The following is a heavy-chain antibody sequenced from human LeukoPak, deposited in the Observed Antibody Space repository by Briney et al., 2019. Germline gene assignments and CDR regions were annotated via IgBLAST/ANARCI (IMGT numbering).Heavy chain of an antibody. CDR1: GGSISSSSYY. Sequence: SETLSLTCTVSGGSISSSSYYWGWIRQPPGKGLEWIGSIYYSGSTYYNPSLKSRVTISVDTSKNQFSLKLSSVTAADTAVYYCARAALGNTLWFGELPYYYYYYYMDVWGKGTTVTISS. CDR3: ARAALGNTLWFGELPYYYYYYYMDV. CDR2: IYYSGST. D-gene: IGHD3-10*01. J-gene: IGHJ6*03. V-gene: IGHV4-39*01.